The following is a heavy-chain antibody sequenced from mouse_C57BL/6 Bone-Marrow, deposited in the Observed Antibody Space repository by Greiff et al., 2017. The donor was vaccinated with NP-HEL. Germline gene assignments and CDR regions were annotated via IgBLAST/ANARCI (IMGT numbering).Heavy chain of an antibody. J-gene: IGHJ3*01. CDR2: IDPENGDT. D-gene: IGHD2-4*01. CDR3: TNDYDGFAY. V-gene: IGHV14-4*01. CDR1: GFNFKDDY. Sequence: EVQLQQSGAELVRPGASVKLSCTASGFNFKDDYMHWVKQRPEQGLEWIGWIDPENGDTEYASKFQGKATITADTSSNTAYLQLSSLTSEDTAVYYCTNDYDGFAYGGQGTLVTVSA.